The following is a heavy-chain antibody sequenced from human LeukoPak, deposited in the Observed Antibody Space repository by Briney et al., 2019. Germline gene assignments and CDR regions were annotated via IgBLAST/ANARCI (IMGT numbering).Heavy chain of an antibody. V-gene: IGHV4-59*11. J-gene: IGHJ4*02. D-gene: IGHD5-18*01. CDR3: ARAYGYGPFVFDY. CDR1: RGSISSHY. Sequence: SETLSLTRTVSRGSISSHYWSWIRQPPAKGLEWVGYIYYSGSTNYSPPLKSRVTISLDTSKHQFSLKLSSVTAADTDVYYCARAYGYGPFVFDYWGQGTLVTVSS. CDR2: IYYSGST.